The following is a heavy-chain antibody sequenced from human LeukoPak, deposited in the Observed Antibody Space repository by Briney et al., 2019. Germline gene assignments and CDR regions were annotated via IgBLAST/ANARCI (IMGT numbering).Heavy chain of an antibody. V-gene: IGHV3-74*01. Sequence: GGSLRLSCAASGFTFSSYSMNWVRQAPGKGLEWVSRINSDGSSTTYADSVKGRFTISRDNAKNTLYLQMNSLRAEDTAVYYCARDWRGGSRNYYYYYMDVWGKGTTVTVSS. D-gene: IGHD1-14*01. CDR3: ARDWRGGSRNYYYYYMDV. CDR2: INSDGSST. J-gene: IGHJ6*03. CDR1: GFTFSSYS.